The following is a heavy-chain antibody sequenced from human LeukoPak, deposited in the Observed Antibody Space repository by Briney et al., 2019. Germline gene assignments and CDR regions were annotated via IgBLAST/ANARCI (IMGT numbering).Heavy chain of an antibody. CDR1: GISRSTSGVG. Sequence: AGPRLVNPTQTLTLTCTFSGISRSTSGVGVGWIRQPPGKALEWLALIYWNDDKRYSPSLKSRLTITKDTSQNQVVPTMSAIGAVDTATYISAHRQVAVHLFDYRGPRTLVTVSS. CDR2: IYWNDDK. CDR3: AHRQVAVHLFDY. D-gene: IGHD2-15*01. J-gene: IGHJ4*02. V-gene: IGHV2-5*01.